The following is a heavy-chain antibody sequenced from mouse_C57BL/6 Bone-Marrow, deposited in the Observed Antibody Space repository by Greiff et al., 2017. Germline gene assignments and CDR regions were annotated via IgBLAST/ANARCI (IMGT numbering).Heavy chain of an antibody. CDR2: INPYNGGT. Sequence: VQLQQSGPVLVKPGASVKMSCKASGYTFTDYYMNWVKQSPGKSLKWIGVINPYNGGTSYNQKFKGKATLTVDKSSSTAYTELNSLTSEDSAVYYCALYYGKGYYAMDYWGQGTSVTVSS. J-gene: IGHJ4*01. V-gene: IGHV1-19*01. CDR3: ALYYGKGYYAMDY. CDR1: GYTFTDYY. D-gene: IGHD2-1*01.